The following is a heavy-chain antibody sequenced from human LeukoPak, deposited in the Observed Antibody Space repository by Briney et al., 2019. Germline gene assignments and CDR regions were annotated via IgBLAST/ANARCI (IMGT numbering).Heavy chain of an antibody. CDR1: GFTFSSYG. CDR3: ASRYYDSSGYYGYYFDY. CDR2: ISGSGGST. D-gene: IGHD3-22*01. V-gene: IGHV3-23*01. J-gene: IGHJ4*02. Sequence: PGRSLRLSCAASGFTFSSYGMHWVRQAPGKGLEWVSAISGSGGSTYYADSVKGRFTISRDNSKNTLYLQMNSLRAEDTAVYYCASRYYDSSGYYGYYFDYWGQGTLVTVSS.